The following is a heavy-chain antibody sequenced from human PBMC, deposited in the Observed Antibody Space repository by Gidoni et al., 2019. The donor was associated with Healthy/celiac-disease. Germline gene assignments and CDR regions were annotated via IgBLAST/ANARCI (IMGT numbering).Heavy chain of an antibody. Sequence: QVQLVQSGAEVKKPGASVKFSCKASGYTFTSYGISWVLQAPGQGLEWMGWISAYNGNKNYAQKLQGRVTMTTDTSTSTAYMELRSLRSDDTAVYYCARGPQLVPDYYYYGMDVWGQGTTVTVSS. J-gene: IGHJ6*02. V-gene: IGHV1-18*04. D-gene: IGHD6-13*01. CDR3: ARGPQLVPDYYYYGMDV. CDR1: GYTFTSYG. CDR2: ISAYNGNK.